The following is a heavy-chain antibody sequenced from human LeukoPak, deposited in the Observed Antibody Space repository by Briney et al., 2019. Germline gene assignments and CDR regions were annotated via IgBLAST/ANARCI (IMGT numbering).Heavy chain of an antibody. V-gene: IGHV4-61*02. CDR1: GDSISSGDYY. CDR2: IYTSGST. J-gene: IGHJ6*03. D-gene: IGHD3-10*01. Sequence: PSETLSLTCTVSGDSISSGDYYWSWIRQPAGKGLEWIGRIYTSGSTNYNPSLKSRVTMSVDTSKNQFSLKLSSVTAADTAVYYCARDRYYYGSGSYPYMDVWGKGTTVTISS. CDR3: ARDRYYYGSGSYPYMDV.